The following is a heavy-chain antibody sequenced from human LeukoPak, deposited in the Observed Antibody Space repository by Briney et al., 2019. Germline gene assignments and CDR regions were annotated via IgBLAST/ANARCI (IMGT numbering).Heavy chain of an antibody. CDR2: VSHSDFNKSNGDIT. D-gene: IGHD4-11*01. CDR3: VRASSYSNYVEGFDP. J-gene: IGHJ5*02. CDR1: GGSISEDY. Sequence: IPSETLSLTCTVSGGSISEDYWSWIRQPPGMGLEWIGCVSHSDFNKSNGDITNYNPSLESRITTSRDTSKNQFSLKLSSMTAADTAVYYCVRASSYSNYVEGFDPWGQGTLVTVSS. V-gene: IGHV4-59*01.